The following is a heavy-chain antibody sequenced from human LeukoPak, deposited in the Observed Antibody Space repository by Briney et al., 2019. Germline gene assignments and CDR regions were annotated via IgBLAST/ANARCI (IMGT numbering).Heavy chain of an antibody. CDR1: GGSFSGYY. D-gene: IGHD5-18*01. CDR2: INHSGST. CDR3: AAVSGYSYGRVDY. V-gene: IGHV4-34*01. J-gene: IGHJ4*02. Sequence: SETLCLTCAVYGGSFSGYYWSWIRQPPGKGLEWVGEINHSGSTNYNPSLKSRVTISVDTSKNQFCLKLSSVTAADTAVYYCAAVSGYSYGRVDYWGQGTLVTVSS.